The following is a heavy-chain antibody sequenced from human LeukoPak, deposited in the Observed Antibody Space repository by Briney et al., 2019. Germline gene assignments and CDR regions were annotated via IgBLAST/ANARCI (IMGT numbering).Heavy chain of an antibody. CDR1: GFVFSDYP. CDR2: ISFDGSHQ. V-gene: IGHV3-30*07. CDR3: ARRLIHFGNAFDI. D-gene: IGHD3-10*01. Sequence: GGSLRLSCSASGFVFSDYPLHWIRQSPGKGPEWVAVISFDGSHQYYADSVKGRFTVSRDNAKNSLYLQMNSLRAEDTAVYYCARRLIHFGNAFDIWGQGTMVTVSS. J-gene: IGHJ3*02.